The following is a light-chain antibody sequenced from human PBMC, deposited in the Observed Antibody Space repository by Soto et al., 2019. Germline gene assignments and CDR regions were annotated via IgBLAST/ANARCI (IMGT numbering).Light chain of an antibody. CDR2: GAS. Sequence: EIVLTQSPGTLSLSPGERATLSCRASQTVSSSQLTWYQQKPGQAPRLLIYGASSRATDIPDRFSGSGSGTDFTLTITRLEPEDFAVYYCQHYGSSTTFGQGTKRDIK. V-gene: IGKV3-20*01. CDR3: QHYGSSTT. J-gene: IGKJ2*01. CDR1: QTVSSSQ.